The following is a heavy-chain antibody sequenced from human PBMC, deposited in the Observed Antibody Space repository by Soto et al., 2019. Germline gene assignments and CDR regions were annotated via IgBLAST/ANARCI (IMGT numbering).Heavy chain of an antibody. CDR2: IIPIFGTA. J-gene: IGHJ4*02. CDR1: GCTFSSYA. Sequence: GASVKVSCKASGCTFSSYAISWVRQAPGQGLEWMGGIIPIFGTANYAQKFQGRVTITADKSTRTAYMELSSLRSDDTAVYYCARDAGDIGATNGLYYFDYWGQGTLVTVSS. D-gene: IGHD5-12*01. CDR3: ARDAGDIGATNGLYYFDY. V-gene: IGHV1-69*06.